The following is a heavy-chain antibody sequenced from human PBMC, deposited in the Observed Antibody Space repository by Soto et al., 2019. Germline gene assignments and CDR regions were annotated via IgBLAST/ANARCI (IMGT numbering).Heavy chain of an antibody. J-gene: IGHJ6*02. Sequence: GGSLRLSCAASVFTFSSYWMSWVRQAPGKGLEGVAVISYDGSNKYYADSVKARFTISRDNSKNTLYVQMNSLRAEDTAVYYCAKALPYYGSGPFYYGMDVWGQGTTVTVSS. CDR3: AKALPYYGSGPFYYGMDV. CDR2: ISYDGSNK. V-gene: IGHV3-30*18. D-gene: IGHD3-10*01. CDR1: VFTFSSYW.